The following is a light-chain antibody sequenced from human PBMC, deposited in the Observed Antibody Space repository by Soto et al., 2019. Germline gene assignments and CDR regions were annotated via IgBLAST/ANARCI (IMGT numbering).Light chain of an antibody. Sequence: SYELTKPPSVSVSPGQTASITCSGDKLGDKYACWYQQKTGQYPVLVIYQDSKRPSGIPERFSGSNSGNTATLTISGTQAMDEADYYCQAWDSSTVVFGGGTKLTVL. V-gene: IGLV3-1*01. J-gene: IGLJ2*01. CDR1: KLGDKY. CDR2: QDS. CDR3: QAWDSSTVV.